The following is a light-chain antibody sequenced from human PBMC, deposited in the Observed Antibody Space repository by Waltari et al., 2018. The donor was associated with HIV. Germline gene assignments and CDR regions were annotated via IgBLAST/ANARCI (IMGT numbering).Light chain of an antibody. CDR2: GAS. Sequence: DIVLTQSPGTLSLSPGERATLSCRASQSISKTYLAWYQHKRGQAPRILFYGASTRATGIPDRFSGSGSGTEFTLTINRLEPEDFAVYYCQQYADSPYTFGQGTKLDI. V-gene: IGKV3-20*01. CDR1: QSISKTY. CDR3: QQYADSPYT. J-gene: IGKJ2*01.